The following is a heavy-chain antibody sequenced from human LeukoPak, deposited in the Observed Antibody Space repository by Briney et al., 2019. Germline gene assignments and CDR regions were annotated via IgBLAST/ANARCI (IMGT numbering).Heavy chain of an antibody. CDR2: IYYSGST. J-gene: IGHJ4*02. Sequence: PSETLSLTCTVSGGSISSHYWSWIRQPPGKGLEWIGYIYYSGSTNYNPSLKSRVTISVDTSKNQFSLKLSSVTAADTAAYYCARGERNGYYPDFDYWGQGTLVTVSS. CDR3: ARGERNGYYPDFDY. V-gene: IGHV4-59*11. CDR1: GGSISSHY. D-gene: IGHD3-3*01.